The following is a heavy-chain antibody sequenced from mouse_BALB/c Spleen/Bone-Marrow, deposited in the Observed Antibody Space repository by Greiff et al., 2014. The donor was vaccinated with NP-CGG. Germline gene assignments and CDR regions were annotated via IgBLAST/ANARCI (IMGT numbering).Heavy chain of an antibody. D-gene: IGHD2-3*01. J-gene: IGHJ1*01. CDR3: ARVYLWYFDV. Sequence: VQLVESGPGLVAPSQSLSITCTVSGFSLTSYGVHWVRQPPGKGLEWLGVIWAGGSTNYNSALMSRLSISKDNSKSQVFLKMNSLQTDDTAMYYCARVYLWYFDVWGAGTPVTVSS. CDR2: IWAGGST. CDR1: GFSLTSYG. V-gene: IGHV2-9*02.